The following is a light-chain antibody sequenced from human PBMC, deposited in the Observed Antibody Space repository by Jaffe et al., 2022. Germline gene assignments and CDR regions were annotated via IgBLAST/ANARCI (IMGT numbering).Light chain of an antibody. CDR3: SSYAGTNNLRV. J-gene: IGLJ1*01. CDR2: DVN. CDR1: SSDVGGYDY. V-gene: IGLV2-8*01. Sequence: QSALTQPPSASGSPGQSVTISCTGTSSDVGGYDYVSWYQQHPGKAPKLMIYDVNKRPSGVPDRFSGSKSGNTASLTVSGIQPDDEGDYYCSSYAGTNNLRVFGTGTKVTVL.